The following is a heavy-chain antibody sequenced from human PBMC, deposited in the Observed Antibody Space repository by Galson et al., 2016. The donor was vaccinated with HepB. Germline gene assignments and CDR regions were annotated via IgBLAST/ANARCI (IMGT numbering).Heavy chain of an antibody. CDR2: ISSGSRYI. CDR3: AREVMVQGVILYFYHYGMDV. V-gene: IGHV3-21*01. D-gene: IGHD3-10*01. CDR1: GFTFSTYS. Sequence: SLRLSCAASGFTFSTYSMNWVRQAPGKGLQWVSSISSGSRYIFYADSVKGRFTISRDNAKNSLYLQMNSLRAEDTAVYYCAREVMVQGVILYFYHYGMDVWGQGATVTVSS. J-gene: IGHJ6*02.